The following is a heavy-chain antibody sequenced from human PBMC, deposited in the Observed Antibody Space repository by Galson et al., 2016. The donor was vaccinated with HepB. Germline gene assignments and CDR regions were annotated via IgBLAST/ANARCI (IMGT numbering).Heavy chain of an antibody. D-gene: IGHD3-22*01. V-gene: IGHV3-33*01. CDR2: IWKDGSKK. CDR1: EFTFSGYG. Sequence: SLRLSCATSEFTFSGYGIHWVRQAPGKGLEWVALIWKDGSKKYYADSVKGRFTISRDNSKNTLYLQMNSLRAEDTAVYYCARSGSYYDSSGYYRDPFDYWGQGTLVTVSS. J-gene: IGHJ4*02. CDR3: ARSGSYYDSSGYYRDPFDY.